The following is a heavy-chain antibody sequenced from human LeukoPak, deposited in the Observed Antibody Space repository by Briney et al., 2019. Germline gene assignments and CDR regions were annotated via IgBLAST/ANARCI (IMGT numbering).Heavy chain of an antibody. J-gene: IGHJ4*02. Sequence: GGSLRLSCAASGFTFSSYEMNWVRQAPGKGLEWVSYISSSGSSIYYADSVRGRFTISRDNAKNSLYLQMNSLRAEDTAVYYCARVTTGTKVDYWGQGTLVTVSS. CDR2: ISSSGSSI. CDR3: ARVTTGTKVDY. D-gene: IGHD1-1*01. V-gene: IGHV3-48*03. CDR1: GFTFSSYE.